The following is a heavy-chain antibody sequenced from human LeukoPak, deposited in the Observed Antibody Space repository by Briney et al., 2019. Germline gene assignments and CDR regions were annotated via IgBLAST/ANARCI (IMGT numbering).Heavy chain of an antibody. Sequence: GGSLRLSCAASGYTFRSYGMNWVRQAPGKGLEWVSGISSSGDSTYYADSVKGRFTISRENSKNTLHLQMNSLRVGDTAVYYCAKVPLVYYYDSRPYHDWSDPWGQGTLVTVSS. V-gene: IGHV3-23*01. J-gene: IGHJ5*02. CDR1: GYTFRSYG. D-gene: IGHD3-22*01. CDR3: AKVPLVYYYDSRPYHDWSDP. CDR2: ISSSGDST.